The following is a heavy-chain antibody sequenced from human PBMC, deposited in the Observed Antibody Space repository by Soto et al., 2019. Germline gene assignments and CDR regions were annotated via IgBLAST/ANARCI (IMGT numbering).Heavy chain of an antibody. CDR1: GGTLSIYT. J-gene: IGHJ5*02. Sequence: QVQLVQSGAEVKKPGSSVKVSCKASGGTLSIYTISWVRQAPGQGLEWMGGSIPIFGTANYAQKFQGRVTITADESTSTAYMELSSLRSEDTAVYYCARDRAYCGGDCYSQYWFDPWGQGTLVTVSS. V-gene: IGHV1-69*01. CDR2: SIPIFGTA. D-gene: IGHD2-21*02. CDR3: ARDRAYCGGDCYSQYWFDP.